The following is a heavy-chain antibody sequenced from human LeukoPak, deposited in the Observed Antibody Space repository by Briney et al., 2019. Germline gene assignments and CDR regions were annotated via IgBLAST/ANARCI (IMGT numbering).Heavy chain of an antibody. Sequence: PGGSLRLSCAVSGLTFRSYWMHWVRQAPGKGLVWVSRINGDGSDISYADSVKGRFTISRDNAKNTLSLQMNSLTDDDTALYYCTGGFGHNWSPFENWGQGTLVTVSS. CDR1: GLTFRSYW. CDR2: INGDGSDI. V-gene: IGHV3-74*01. D-gene: IGHD1-1*01. J-gene: IGHJ4*02. CDR3: TGGFGHNWSPFEN.